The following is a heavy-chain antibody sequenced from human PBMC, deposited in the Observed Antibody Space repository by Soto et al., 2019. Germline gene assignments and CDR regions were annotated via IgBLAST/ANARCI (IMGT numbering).Heavy chain of an antibody. Sequence: GASVKVSCKASGYTFTSYGISWVRQAPGQGLEWMGWISAYNGNTNYAQKLQGRVTMTTDTSTSTAYMELRSLRSDDTAVYYCARDEGIAVATYFDYWGQGTLVTVSS. D-gene: IGHD6-19*01. CDR2: ISAYNGNT. CDR3: ARDEGIAVATYFDY. J-gene: IGHJ4*02. V-gene: IGHV1-18*01. CDR1: GYTFTSYG.